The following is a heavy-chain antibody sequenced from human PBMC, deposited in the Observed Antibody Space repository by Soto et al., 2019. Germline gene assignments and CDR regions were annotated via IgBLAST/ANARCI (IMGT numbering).Heavy chain of an antibody. CDR2: IYHSGST. Sequence: SETLSLTCAVSGGSISSGGYSWSWIRQPPGKGLEWIGYIYHSGSTYYNPSLKSRVTISVDRSKNQFSLKLSSVTAADTAVYYCAREQRVRGVMGYYYGMDVWGQGTTVTVSS. CDR1: GGSISSGGYS. J-gene: IGHJ6*02. V-gene: IGHV4-30-2*01. CDR3: AREQRVRGVMGYYYGMDV. D-gene: IGHD3-10*01.